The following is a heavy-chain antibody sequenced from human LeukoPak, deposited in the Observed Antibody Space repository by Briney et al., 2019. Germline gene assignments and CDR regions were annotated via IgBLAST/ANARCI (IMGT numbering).Heavy chain of an antibody. J-gene: IGHJ6*03. CDR2: INPIAGTT. Sequence: ASVEVSCKASGGSFDRHVLSWLRQAPGQGLEWMGGINPIAGTTSHAQKFQDRISITTDGSTTAYMALSSLTSEDTAVYYCARGVYSYDGSGEYAGGYYYMDVWGKGTRSPSP. CDR3: ARGVYSYDGSGEYAGGYYYMDV. CDR1: GGSFDRHV. V-gene: IGHV1-69*05. D-gene: IGHD3-22*01.